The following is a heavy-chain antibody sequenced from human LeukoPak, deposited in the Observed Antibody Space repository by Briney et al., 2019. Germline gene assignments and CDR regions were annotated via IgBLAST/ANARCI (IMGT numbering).Heavy chain of an antibody. CDR1: GGSISHSAYF. CDR3: ARVRGIALPGDRYMDV. D-gene: IGHD6-19*01. CDR2: IYYTETT. Sequence: PSETLSLTCTVSGGSISHSAYFWAWIRQPPGKGLEWVGHIYYTETTHYNPSLKSRVTMSFDTSRSQFSLNLSSVTAADTAAYYCARVRGIALPGDRYMDVWGKGTTVTVSS. J-gene: IGHJ6*03. V-gene: IGHV4-39*01.